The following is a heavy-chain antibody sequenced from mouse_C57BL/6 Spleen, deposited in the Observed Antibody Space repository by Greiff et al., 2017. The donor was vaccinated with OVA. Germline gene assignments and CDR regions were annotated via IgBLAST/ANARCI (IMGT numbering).Heavy chain of an antibody. CDR1: GYPFTDYY. Sequence: VQLQQSGAELVRPGASVKLSCKASGYPFTDYYINWVKQRPGQGLEWIARIYPGSGNTYYNEKFKDKATLTAEKSSSTAYMQRSSLTAEDSAVYFCARGGAGPYYFDYWGQGTTLTVSS. D-gene: IGHD3-3*01. J-gene: IGHJ2*01. V-gene: IGHV1-76*01. CDR2: IYPGSGNT. CDR3: ARGGAGPYYFDY.